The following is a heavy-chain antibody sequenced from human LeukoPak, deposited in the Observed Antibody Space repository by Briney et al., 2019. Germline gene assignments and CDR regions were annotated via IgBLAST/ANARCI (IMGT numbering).Heavy chain of an antibody. D-gene: IGHD3-22*01. J-gene: IGHJ4*02. V-gene: IGHV5-51*01. CDR2: IYPGDSDP. Sequence: GESLKISCKGSGYTFTNYWIGWVRQMPGRGLEWMGIIYPGDSDPRYSPSFQGQVTISADKSMSTAYLQWSSLKASDTAMYYCARRSGAYFGTTGYLYFFGYWGQGTLVTVSS. CDR3: ARRSGAYFGTTGYLYFFGY. CDR1: GYTFTNYW.